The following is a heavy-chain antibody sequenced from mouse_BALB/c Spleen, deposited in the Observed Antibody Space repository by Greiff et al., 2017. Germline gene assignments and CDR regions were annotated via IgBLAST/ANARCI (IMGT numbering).Heavy chain of an antibody. D-gene: IGHD1-1*01. CDR3: ARDYGPFAY. V-gene: IGHV5-12-1*01. CDR2: ISSGGGST. CDR1: GFAFSSYD. J-gene: IGHJ3*01. Sequence: EVKLQESGGGLVKPGGSLKLSCAASGFAFSSYDMSWVRQTPEKRLEWVAYISSGGGSTYYPDTVKGRFTISRDNAKNTLYLQMSSLKSEDTAMYYCARDYGPFAYWGQGTLVTVSA.